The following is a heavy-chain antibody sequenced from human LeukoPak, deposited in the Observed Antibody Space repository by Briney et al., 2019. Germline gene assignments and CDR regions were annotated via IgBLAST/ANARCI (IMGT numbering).Heavy chain of an antibody. CDR3: ARPDFSTSGWYFLSHIGY. Sequence: GESLKISCNGSGYSFTNYWIGWVRQMRGKGLEWMGIIYPGDSDTRYSPSFQGHVTISADKSISTAYLQWSSLKASDTAMYYCARPDFSTSGWYFLSHIGYWGQGTLVTVSS. J-gene: IGHJ4*02. D-gene: IGHD6-19*01. CDR1: GYSFTNYW. V-gene: IGHV5-51*01. CDR2: IYPGDSDT.